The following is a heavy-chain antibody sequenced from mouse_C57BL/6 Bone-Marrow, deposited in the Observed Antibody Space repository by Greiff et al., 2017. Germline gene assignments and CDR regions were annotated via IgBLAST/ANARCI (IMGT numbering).Heavy chain of an antibody. Sequence: QVQLQQSGPELVKPGASVKISCKASGYSFTSYYIHWVKQRPGQGLEWIGWIYPGSGNTKYNEKFKGKATLTADTSSSTADMQLSSLTSEDSAVYYCARGAGLLPIYFDYWGQGTTLTVSS. V-gene: IGHV1-66*01. J-gene: IGHJ2*01. CDR2: IYPGSGNT. CDR1: GYSFTSYY. D-gene: IGHD2-3*01. CDR3: ARGAGLLPIYFDY.